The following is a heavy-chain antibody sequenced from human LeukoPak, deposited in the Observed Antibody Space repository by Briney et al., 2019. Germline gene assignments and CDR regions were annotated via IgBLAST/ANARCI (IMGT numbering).Heavy chain of an antibody. J-gene: IGHJ6*03. V-gene: IGHV1-69*13. D-gene: IGHD3-3*01. Sequence: GASVKVSCKASGDTSTKYIISWIRQAPAQGLEWMGGINPVSGAVRYARNFEGRVTITADESTSTAYMEVSGLRSEDSALYFCAGGPPRFYYYMDVWGKGTMVTVSS. CDR1: GDTSTKYI. CDR3: AGGPPRFYYYMDV. CDR2: INPVSGAV.